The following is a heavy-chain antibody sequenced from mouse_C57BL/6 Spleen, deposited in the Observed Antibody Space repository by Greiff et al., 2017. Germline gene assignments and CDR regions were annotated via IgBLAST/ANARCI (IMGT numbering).Heavy chain of an antibody. CDR3: ARCSSTVPWFAY. CDR1: GYSFTDYN. J-gene: IGHJ3*01. D-gene: IGHD1-1*01. Sequence: VHVKQSGPELVKPGASVKISCKASGYSFTDYNMNWVKQSNGKSLEWIGVINPNYGTTSYNQKFKGKATLTVDQSSSTAYMQLNSLTSEDSAVYYCARCSSTVPWFAYWGQGTLVTVSA. V-gene: IGHV1-39*01. CDR2: INPNYGTT.